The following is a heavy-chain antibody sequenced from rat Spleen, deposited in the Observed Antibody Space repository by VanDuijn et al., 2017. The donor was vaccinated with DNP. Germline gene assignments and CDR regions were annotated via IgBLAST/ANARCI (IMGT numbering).Heavy chain of an antibody. Sequence: EVQLVESGGDLVQSGRSLKVSCAASGFTFSDYNMAWVRQAPKKGLEWVATNTYDGSRTYCRDSVKGRFTISRNNAKSTLYLQMDSLRSEDTATYYCTTFEGTNAWGQGTSVTVSS. CDR1: GFTFSDYN. J-gene: IGHJ4*01. CDR2: NTYDGSRT. V-gene: IGHV5S10*01. D-gene: IGHD1-11*01. CDR3: TTFEGTNA.